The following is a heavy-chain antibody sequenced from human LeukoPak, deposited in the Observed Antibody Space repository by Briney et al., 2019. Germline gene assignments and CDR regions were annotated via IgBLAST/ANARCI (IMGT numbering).Heavy chain of an antibody. CDR3: ARDTRYCSSTSCFPYNWFDP. CDR1: GGSISSSNW. CDR2: IYHSGST. Sequence: PSETLSLTCAVSGGSISSSNWWSWVRQPPGKGLEWIGEIYHSGSTNYNPSLKSRVTISVDKSKNQFSLKLSSVTAADTAVYYCARDTRYCSSTSCFPYNWFDPWGQGTLVTVSS. V-gene: IGHV4-4*02. J-gene: IGHJ5*02. D-gene: IGHD2-2*01.